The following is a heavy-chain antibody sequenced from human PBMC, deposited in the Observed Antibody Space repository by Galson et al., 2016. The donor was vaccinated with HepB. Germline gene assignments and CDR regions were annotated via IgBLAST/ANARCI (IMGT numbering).Heavy chain of an antibody. V-gene: IGHV1-8*01. CDR3: ARGRYGGKGRRHFDY. D-gene: IGHD4-23*01. J-gene: IGHJ4*02. CDR2: MNGNSGYI. Sequence: SVKVSCKASGYIFINYDINWVRQATGQGLEWMGWMNGNSGYIGQAQKFQGRLTMTRSTSISTAYMELSSLTSEDTAVYYCARGRYGGKGRRHFDYWGQGTLVTVSS. CDR1: GYIFINYD.